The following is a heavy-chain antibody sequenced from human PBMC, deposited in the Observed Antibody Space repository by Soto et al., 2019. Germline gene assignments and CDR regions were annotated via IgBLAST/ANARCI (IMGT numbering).Heavy chain of an antibody. CDR3: ARRADYGSGMKGFDP. D-gene: IGHD3-10*01. CDR2: ISSSGTPV. J-gene: IGHJ5*02. Sequence: QPGGSLRLSCAASGFTFSAYSMNWVRQAPGKGLEWVSYISSSGTPVYYADSVKGRFTISRDNANNSLYLQMDSLRDEDTAVYYCARRADYGSGMKGFDPWGQGTQVTVSS. CDR1: GFTFSAYS. V-gene: IGHV3-48*02.